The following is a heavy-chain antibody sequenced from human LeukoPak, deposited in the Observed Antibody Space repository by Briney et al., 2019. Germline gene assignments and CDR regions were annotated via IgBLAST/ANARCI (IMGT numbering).Heavy chain of an antibody. Sequence: SVKVSCKASGCTFNNYPISWVRPAPGQGLEWMGRIIPVFGSPNYPQKFQDRVTITADESTSTFYMELSSLRSDDTAVYYCARDARADSSGRYFDSWGQGTLVTVSS. CDR2: IIPVFGSP. CDR3: ARDARADSSGRYFDS. CDR1: GCTFNNYP. J-gene: IGHJ4*02. V-gene: IGHV1-69*13. D-gene: IGHD6-19*01.